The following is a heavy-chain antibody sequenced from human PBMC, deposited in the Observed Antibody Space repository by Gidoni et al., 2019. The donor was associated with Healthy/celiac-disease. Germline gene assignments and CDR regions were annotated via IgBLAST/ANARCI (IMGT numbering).Heavy chain of an antibody. CDR1: GYTFTSYG. CDR2: ISAYNGNT. CDR3: ARETPIYDFWSGLDI. J-gene: IGHJ3*02. D-gene: IGHD3-3*01. V-gene: IGHV1-18*04. Sequence: QVQLVQSGAEVKKPGASVKVSCQASGYTFTSYGISWVRQAPGQGLEWMGWISAYNGNTNYAQKLQGRVTMTTDTSTSTAYMELRSLRSDDTAVYYCARETPIYDFWSGLDIWGQGTMVTVSS.